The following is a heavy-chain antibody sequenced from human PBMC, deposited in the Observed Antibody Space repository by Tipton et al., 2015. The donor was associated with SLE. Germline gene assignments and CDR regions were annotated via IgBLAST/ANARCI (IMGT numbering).Heavy chain of an antibody. CDR1: GGSISDYY. J-gene: IGHJ5*02. V-gene: IGHV4-59*08. CDR2: MYNSGNI. D-gene: IGHD2/OR15-2a*01. CDR3: ARQGEYSHSSGFWFDP. Sequence: LRLSCTVSGGSISDYYWSWIRQPPGKGLEWIGYMYNSGNINYPPSLNPSLKSRVTISVDTSKSQFSLKLTSVTAADTAVYYCARQGEYSHSSGFWFDPWGQGSLVTVSS.